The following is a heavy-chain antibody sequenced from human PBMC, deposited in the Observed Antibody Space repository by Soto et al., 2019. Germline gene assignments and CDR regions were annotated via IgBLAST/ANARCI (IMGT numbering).Heavy chain of an antibody. CDR2: TRNKANSYTT. CDR3: SRDLGS. V-gene: IGHV3-72*01. CDR1: GFTFSDHH. Sequence: EVHLVESGGGLVQPGGSLRLSCAASGFTFSDHHMDWVRQAPGKGLEWVGRTRNKANSYTTEYAASVKGRFTISRDDSKNSLYLQMNRLNPEDTAGYYCSRDLGSWGQGTLVTVSS. J-gene: IGHJ5*02.